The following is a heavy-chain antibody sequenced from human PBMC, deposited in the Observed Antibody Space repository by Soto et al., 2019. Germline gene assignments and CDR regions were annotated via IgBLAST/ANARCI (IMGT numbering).Heavy chain of an antibody. CDR3: TTFSIVTANEY. J-gene: IGHJ4*02. D-gene: IGHD1-26*01. CDR2: IKSKAYGGTT. V-gene: IGHV3-15*07. Sequence: EVQLVESGGGLVKPGGSLRLSCAASGFSFGDAWMNWVRQAPGKGLEWVGRIKSKAYGGTTEFAAAVRGRFSISRDDSGNMLYLQMSRLTTEDTAVYHCTTFSIVTANEYWGQGALVTVSS. CDR1: GFSFGDAW.